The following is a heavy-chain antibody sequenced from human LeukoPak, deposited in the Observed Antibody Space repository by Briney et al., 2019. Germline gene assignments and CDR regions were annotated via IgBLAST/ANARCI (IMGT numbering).Heavy chain of an antibody. J-gene: IGHJ4*02. CDR3: AREPASSPDFDY. D-gene: IGHD6-6*01. CDR2: INTDGSTT. V-gene: IGHV3-74*01. CDR1: EFSFSNYW. Sequence: GGSLRLSCAASEFSFSNYWMHWVRQLPGKGLVWVSRINTDGSTTSYADSVKGRFTISRDNTKNTVYLQMNSLRAEDTAMYYCAREPASSPDFDYWGRGTLVTVSS.